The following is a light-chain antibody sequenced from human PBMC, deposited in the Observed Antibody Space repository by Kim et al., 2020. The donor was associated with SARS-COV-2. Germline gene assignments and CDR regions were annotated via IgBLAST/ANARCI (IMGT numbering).Light chain of an antibody. J-gene: IGKJ1*01. V-gene: IGKV3-15*01. Sequence: SRGESATLACRASQGVSTNLAWHQQKPGQAPRLLIYGTSTRATGIPARFSGSGSGTEFTLTISSLQSEDVAVYYCQQYNQWPGTFGQGTKVDIK. CDR3: QQYNQWPGT. CDR2: GTS. CDR1: QGVSTN.